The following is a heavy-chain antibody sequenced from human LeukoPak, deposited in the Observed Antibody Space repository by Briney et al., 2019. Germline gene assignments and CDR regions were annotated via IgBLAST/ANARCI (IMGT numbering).Heavy chain of an antibody. CDR2: IYYSGST. V-gene: IGHV4-59*08. J-gene: IGHJ4*02. CDR1: GGSMRSYY. D-gene: IGHD2-15*01. CDR3: ARTYCSGGSCHFDY. Sequence: SETLSLTCTVSGGSMRSYYWSWIRQPPGKGLEWIGYIYYSGSTSYNPSSLKSRVTISVDTPKHQFSLKVSSVTAADTAFYYCARTYCSGGSCHFDYWGQGTLVTVSS.